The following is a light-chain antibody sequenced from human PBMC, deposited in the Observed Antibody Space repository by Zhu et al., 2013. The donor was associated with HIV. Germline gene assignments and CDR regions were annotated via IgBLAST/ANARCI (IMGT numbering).Light chain of an antibody. CDR2: GAS. J-gene: IGKJ2*03. CDR1: QSVSSN. V-gene: IGKV3-15*01. Sequence: EIVMTQSPATLSVSPGERATLSCRASQSVSSNLAWYHQKPGQAPRLLIYGASTRATGIPARFSGSGSVTEFTLTISSLQSEDFAVYYCQQYNNWPPYSFGQGTKLEIK. CDR3: QQYNNWPPYS.